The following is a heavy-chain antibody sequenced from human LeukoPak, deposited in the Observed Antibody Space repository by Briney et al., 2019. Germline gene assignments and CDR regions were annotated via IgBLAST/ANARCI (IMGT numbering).Heavy chain of an antibody. Sequence: GASVKVSCKASGYTFTGYYMHRVRQAPGQGLEWMGWINPNSGGTNYAQKFQGRVTMTRDTSISTAYMELSRLRSDDTAVYYCARESHGSMVRGVYGGWGQGTLVTVSS. J-gene: IGHJ4*02. D-gene: IGHD3-10*01. V-gene: IGHV1-2*02. CDR1: GYTFTGYY. CDR2: INPNSGGT. CDR3: ARESHGSMVRGVYGG.